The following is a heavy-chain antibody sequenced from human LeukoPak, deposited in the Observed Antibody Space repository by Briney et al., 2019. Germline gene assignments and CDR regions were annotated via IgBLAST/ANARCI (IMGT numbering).Heavy chain of an antibody. CDR3: ARDLYSREDY. CDR2: ISSSSNNI. CDR1: GFTFSSFS. Sequence: GGSLRLSCAAYGFTFSSFSMTWVRQAPGKGLEWVSYISSSSNNIYYADSVKGRFTVSRDNAKNSLYLQMSSLRDEDTAVYYCARDLYSREDYWGQGTLVTVSS. D-gene: IGHD2-15*01. J-gene: IGHJ4*02. V-gene: IGHV3-48*02.